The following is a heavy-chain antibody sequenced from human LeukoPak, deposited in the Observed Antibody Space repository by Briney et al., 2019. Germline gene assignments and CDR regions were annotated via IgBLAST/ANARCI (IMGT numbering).Heavy chain of an antibody. Sequence: GGSLRLSCAASGFILNDYCMHWVRQAPGKGLEWVADIWFDKNQHFADSVKGRFAISRDNSKNTVYLQINSLRAEDTAVYYCARDRTCVNGVCHSPPGMDVWGQGTPVTVSS. CDR1: GFILNDYC. J-gene: IGHJ6*02. V-gene: IGHV3-33*01. CDR3: ARDRTCVNGVCHSPPGMDV. CDR2: IWFDKNQ. D-gene: IGHD2-8*01.